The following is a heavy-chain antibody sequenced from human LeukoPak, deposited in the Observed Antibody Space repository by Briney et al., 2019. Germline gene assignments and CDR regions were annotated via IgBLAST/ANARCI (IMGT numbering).Heavy chain of an antibody. CDR2: IRSKPNSYAT. J-gene: IGHJ5*02. CDR1: GFTFSGFA. D-gene: IGHD6-13*01. V-gene: IGHV3-73*01. Sequence: GGSLRLSCAASGFTFSGFAIHWARQASGKGLEWIGHIRSKPNSYATAYAESVKGRFTISRDDSKNTAYLQMNSLKIEDTAVYYCIRPLGAAAGTYFDPWGQGTLVTVSS. CDR3: IRPLGAAAGTYFDP.